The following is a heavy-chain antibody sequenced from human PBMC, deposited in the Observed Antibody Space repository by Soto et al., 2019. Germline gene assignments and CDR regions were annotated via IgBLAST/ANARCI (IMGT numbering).Heavy chain of an antibody. V-gene: IGHV4-39*02. D-gene: IGHD3-16*01. J-gene: IGHJ4*02. CDR2: IFFTGNI. CDR3: AKVGYNDWDFDR. Sequence: PSETLSLTCTVSGASLSSISYYWGWIRQPPGKGLEWVGSIFFTGNIYYNPSLKSRVTISVDTSRNQFSLMVNSVTAADTALYYCAKVGYNDWDFDRWGQGTLVTVSS. CDR1: GASLSSISYY.